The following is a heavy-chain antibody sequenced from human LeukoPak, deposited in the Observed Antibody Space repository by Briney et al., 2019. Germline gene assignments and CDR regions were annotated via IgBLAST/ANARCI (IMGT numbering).Heavy chain of an antibody. D-gene: IGHD2-8*02. V-gene: IGHV4-39*07. Sequence: PSETLSLTCTVSGGSISSSSYYWGWIRQSPGKGLEWIGTIYYSGSTHYNPSLKSRVTISVDTSKSQFSLKLSSVTAADTAVYYCARDIVLVAASLYYFDYWGQGTLVTVSS. J-gene: IGHJ4*02. CDR2: IYYSGST. CDR1: GGSISSSSYY. CDR3: ARDIVLVAASLYYFDY.